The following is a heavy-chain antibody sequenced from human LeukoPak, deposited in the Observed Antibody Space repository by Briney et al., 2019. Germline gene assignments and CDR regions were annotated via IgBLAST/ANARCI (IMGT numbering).Heavy chain of an antibody. CDR1: GYTFTSCY. V-gene: IGHV1-46*01. Sequence: ASVKVSCKASGYTFTSCYMHWVRQAPGQGLEWMGIINPSGGSTSYAQKFQGRVTMTRDTSTSTVYMELSSLRSEDTAVYYCARGGIAAAGRYYFDYWGQGTLVTVSS. CDR3: ARGGIAAAGRYYFDY. J-gene: IGHJ4*02. D-gene: IGHD6-13*01. CDR2: INPSGGST.